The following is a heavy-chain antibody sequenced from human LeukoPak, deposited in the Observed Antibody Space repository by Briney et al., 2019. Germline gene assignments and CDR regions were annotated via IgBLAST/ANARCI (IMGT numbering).Heavy chain of an antibody. D-gene: IGHD2-15*01. Sequence: SETLSLTCTVSGGSIGNDYWSWIRQPAGKGLEWIGRIHAGGSTDYNPSFNSRLTIPVDKSKNQFSLNLSSVTAADTAVYYCARDDHLGYCSGGSCDPHYYYYMDVWGKGTTVTVSS. J-gene: IGHJ6*03. CDR3: ARDDHLGYCSGGSCDPHYYYYMDV. CDR1: GGSIGNDY. V-gene: IGHV4-4*07. CDR2: IHAGGST.